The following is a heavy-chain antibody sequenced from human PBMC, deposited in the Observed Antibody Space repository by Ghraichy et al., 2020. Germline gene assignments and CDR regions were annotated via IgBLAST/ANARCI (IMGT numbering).Heavy chain of an antibody. D-gene: IGHD5-18*01. V-gene: IGHV1-8*01. CDR3: AIKRRGYTFAY. J-gene: IGHJ4*02. CDR2: MNPNSGNT. Sequence: ASVKLSCKASGYTFTSYDINWVRQATGQGLEWMGWMNPNSGNTGYAQKFQGRVTMTRDTSRSTAYMELSSLRSEDTAVYYCAIKRRGYTFAYWGQGTLVTVSS. CDR1: GYTFTSYD.